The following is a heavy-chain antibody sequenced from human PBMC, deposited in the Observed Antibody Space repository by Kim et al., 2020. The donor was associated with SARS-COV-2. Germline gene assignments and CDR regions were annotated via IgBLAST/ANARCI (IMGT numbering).Heavy chain of an antibody. CDR2: ISSVGSSR. CDR3: ARDASTSIWFGELDP. J-gene: IGHJ4*02. V-gene: IGHV3-30*13. Sequence: GGSLRLSCAASGFTFSSHPFHWVRQAPGRGLEWVSVISSVGSSRYYSDSVNGRFTISRDNSRNSLYLQTDSLRPEDTAVYYCARDASTSIWFGELDPWGQGDLVPVS. D-gene: IGHD3-10*01. CDR1: GFTFSSHP.